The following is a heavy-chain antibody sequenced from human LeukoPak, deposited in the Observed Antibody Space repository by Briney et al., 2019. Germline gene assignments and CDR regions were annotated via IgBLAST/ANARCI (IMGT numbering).Heavy chain of an antibody. CDR2: IYYSGST. CDR1: GGSFSGYY. D-gene: IGHD7-27*01. J-gene: IGHJ2*01. V-gene: IGHV4-59*01. CDR3: ARALTGDLWYFDL. Sequence: SETLSLTCAVYGGSFSGYYWSWIRQPPGKGLEWIGYIYYSGSTNYNPSLKSRVTISVDTSKTQFSLKLSSVTAADTAVYYCARALTGDLWYFDLWGRGTLVTVSS.